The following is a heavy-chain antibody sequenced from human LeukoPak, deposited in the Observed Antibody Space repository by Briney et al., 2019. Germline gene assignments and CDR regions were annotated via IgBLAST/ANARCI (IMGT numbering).Heavy chain of an antibody. Sequence: ASVKASCKVSGYTLTELSMHWVRQAPGKGLEWMGGFDPEDGETIYAQKFQGRVTMTEDTSTDTAYMELSSLRSEDTAVCYCATAGNPIAAAGRYYYYGMDVWGQGTTVTVSS. V-gene: IGHV1-24*01. CDR2: FDPEDGET. CDR1: GYTLTELS. D-gene: IGHD6-13*01. CDR3: ATAGNPIAAAGRYYYYGMDV. J-gene: IGHJ6*02.